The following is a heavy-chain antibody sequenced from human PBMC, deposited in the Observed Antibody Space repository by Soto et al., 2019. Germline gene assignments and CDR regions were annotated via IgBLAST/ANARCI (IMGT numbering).Heavy chain of an antibody. CDR1: GGSFSGYY. J-gene: IGHJ4*02. D-gene: IGHD1-26*01. CDR3: ARDLAVGATRVFFDY. V-gene: IGHV4-34*01. Sequence: QVQLQQWGAGLLKPSETLSLTCAVYGGSFSGYYWSWIRQPPGKGLEWIGEINHSGSTNYNPSLKSRVTISVDTSKNQFSLKLSSVTAADTAVYYCARDLAVGATRVFFDYWGQGTLVTVSS. CDR2: INHSGST.